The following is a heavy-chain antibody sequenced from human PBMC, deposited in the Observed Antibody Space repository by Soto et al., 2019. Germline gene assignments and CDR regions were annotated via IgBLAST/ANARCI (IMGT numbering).Heavy chain of an antibody. V-gene: IGHV3-20*01. CDR3: ARGGYCSGGSCYPVYYYYYMDV. Sequence: LRLYCAASGFTFDDYGMSWVRQAPGKGLEWVSGINWNGGSTGYADSVKGRFTISRDNAKNSLYLQMNSLRAEDTALYHCARGGYCSGGSCYPVYYYYYMDVWGKGTTVTVSS. CDR2: INWNGGST. D-gene: IGHD2-15*01. J-gene: IGHJ6*03. CDR1: GFTFDDYG.